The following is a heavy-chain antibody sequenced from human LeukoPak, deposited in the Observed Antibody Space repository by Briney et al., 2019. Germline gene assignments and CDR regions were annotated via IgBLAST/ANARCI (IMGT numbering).Heavy chain of an antibody. CDR3: ARPGGSSWFLDY. CDR2: ISSSSSYI. CDR1: GFTFSSYS. D-gene: IGHD6-13*01. Sequence: TGGSLRLSRAASGFTFSSYSMNWVRQAPGKGLEWVSSISSSSSYIYYADSVKGRFTISRDNAKNSLYLQMNSLRAEDTAVYYCARPGGSSWFLDYWGQGTLVTVSS. V-gene: IGHV3-21*01. J-gene: IGHJ4*02.